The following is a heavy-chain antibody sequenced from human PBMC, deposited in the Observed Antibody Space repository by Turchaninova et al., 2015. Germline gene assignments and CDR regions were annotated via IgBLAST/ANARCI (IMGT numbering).Heavy chain of an antibody. D-gene: IGHD3-22*01. CDR1: GYTFTGYY. V-gene: IGHV1-2*02. CDR3: ARYHYYDSSGLVF. CDR2: INPNSGGT. Sequence: LVQSGAEVKKPGASVKVSCKASGYTFTGYYMHWVRQAPGQGLEWMGWINPNSGGTNYAQKFKGRVTMTRDTSISTAYMELRRLRSDDTAVFYCARYHYYDSSGLVFWGQGTLVTXSS. J-gene: IGHJ4*02.